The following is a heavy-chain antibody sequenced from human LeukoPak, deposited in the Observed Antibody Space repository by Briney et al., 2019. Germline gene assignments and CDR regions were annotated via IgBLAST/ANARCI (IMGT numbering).Heavy chain of an antibody. J-gene: IGHJ4*02. CDR2: IYYSGST. D-gene: IGHD3-22*01. CDR1: GGSISSSSYY. CDR3: ARRYYYDSSGYLFDY. Sequence: SETLSLTCTVSGGSISSSSYYWGWIRQPPGKGLEWIGSIYYSGSTYYNPSLKSRVTISVDTSKNQFSLKLSSVTAADTAVYYCARRYYYDSSGYLFDYWGQGTLVTVSS. V-gene: IGHV4-39*01.